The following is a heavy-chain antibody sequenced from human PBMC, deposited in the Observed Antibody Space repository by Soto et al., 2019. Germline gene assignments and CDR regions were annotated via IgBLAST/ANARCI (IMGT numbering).Heavy chain of an antibody. CDR1: GFTFSSYA. CDR2: ISGSGGST. CDR3: ARVRGLGYCSSTSCDGYYMDV. J-gene: IGHJ6*03. V-gene: IGHV3-23*01. D-gene: IGHD2-2*01. Sequence: GGSLRLSCAASGFTFSSYAMSWVRQAPGKGLEWVSAISGSGGSTYYADSVKGRFTISRDNSKNTLYLQMNSLRAEDTAVYYCARVRGLGYCSSTSCDGYYMDVWGKGTTVTVSS.